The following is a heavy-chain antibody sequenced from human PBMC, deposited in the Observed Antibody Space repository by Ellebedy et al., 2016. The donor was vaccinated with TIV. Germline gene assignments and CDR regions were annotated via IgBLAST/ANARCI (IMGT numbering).Heavy chain of an antibody. D-gene: IGHD3-22*01. CDR3: AKGRGGGSDSSAPRYYFDY. Sequence: GESLKISCAASGFTFSSYSMNWVRQTPGKGLEWVSTISNTGGRTYYADSVEGRFTISRDNSKKTLYLQMNSLRAEDTAVYYCAKGRGGGSDSSAPRYYFDYWGLGTLVTVSS. J-gene: IGHJ4*02. CDR1: GFTFSSYS. CDR2: ISNTGGRT. V-gene: IGHV3-23*01.